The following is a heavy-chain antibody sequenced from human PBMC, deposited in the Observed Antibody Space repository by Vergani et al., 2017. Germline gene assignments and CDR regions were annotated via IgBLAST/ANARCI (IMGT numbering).Heavy chain of an antibody. Sequence: EVQLLESGGGLVQPGGSLRLSCAASGFTFSSYAMSWVRQAPGKGLEWVSAISGSGGSTYYADPVKGRFTISRDNSKNTLYLQMNSLRAEDTAVYYCAKDSRYYDSSGYYSDWGQGTLVTVSS. J-gene: IGHJ4*02. CDR1: GFTFSSYA. CDR2: ISGSGGST. D-gene: IGHD3-22*01. V-gene: IGHV3-23*01. CDR3: AKDSRYYDSSGYYSD.